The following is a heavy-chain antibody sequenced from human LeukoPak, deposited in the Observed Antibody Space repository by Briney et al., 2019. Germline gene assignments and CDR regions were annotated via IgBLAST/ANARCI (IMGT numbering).Heavy chain of an antibody. V-gene: IGHV3-43*01. CDR1: GFTFDDYT. D-gene: IGHD3-22*01. Sequence: PGGSLRLSCAASGFTFDDYTMHCVRQAPGKGLEWVSLISWDGGSTYYADSVKGRFTISRDNSKNSLYLQMNSLRTEDTALYYCAKDYHYDSSGYRYYFDYWGQGTLVTVSS. CDR2: ISWDGGST. CDR3: AKDYHYDSSGYRYYFDY. J-gene: IGHJ4*02.